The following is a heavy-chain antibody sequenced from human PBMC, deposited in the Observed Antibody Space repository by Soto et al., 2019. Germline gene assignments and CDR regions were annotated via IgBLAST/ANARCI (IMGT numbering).Heavy chain of an antibody. CDR2: GNHSGEA. Sequence: SETLSLTCGVYGGSFSNYYWIWVRQPPGPGLEWIGVGNHSGEATYNPSLQSRVTISLDTTTNNFSLTMNSVTATDTAIYFCARADRFPRSWFDSWGQGTQVTVSS. D-gene: IGHD3-10*01. J-gene: IGHJ5*01. CDR3: ARADRFPRSWFDS. V-gene: IGHV4-34*01. CDR1: GGSFSNYY.